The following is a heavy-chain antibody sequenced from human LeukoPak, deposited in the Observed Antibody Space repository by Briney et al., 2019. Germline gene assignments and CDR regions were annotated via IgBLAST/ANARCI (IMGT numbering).Heavy chain of an antibody. CDR1: GYTVTSYA. V-gene: IGHV1-3*01. J-gene: IGHJ6*02. D-gene: IGHD6-13*01. CDR3: ARVRTSRIAGTGTVLHYGMDV. CDR2: INAGNGNT. Sequence: ASVKVSCKASGYTVTSYAMHWVRQAPGQRLEWMGWINAGNGNTKYSQKFQGRVTITRDTSASTAYMELSSLRSEDTAVYYCARVRTSRIAGTGTVLHYGMDVWGQGTTVTASS.